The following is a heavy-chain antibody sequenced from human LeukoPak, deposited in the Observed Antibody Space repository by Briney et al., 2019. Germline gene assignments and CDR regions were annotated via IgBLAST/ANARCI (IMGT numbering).Heavy chain of an antibody. CDR2: IYYSGST. Sequence: SETLSLTCTVSGGSISSCYWSWIRQPPGKGLEWIGYIYYSGSTNYNPSLKSRVTISVDTSKNQFSLKLSSVTAADTAVYYCARAVAAAGDWFDPWGQGTLVTVCS. CDR1: GGSISSCY. D-gene: IGHD6-13*01. CDR3: ARAVAAAGDWFDP. V-gene: IGHV4-59*01. J-gene: IGHJ5*02.